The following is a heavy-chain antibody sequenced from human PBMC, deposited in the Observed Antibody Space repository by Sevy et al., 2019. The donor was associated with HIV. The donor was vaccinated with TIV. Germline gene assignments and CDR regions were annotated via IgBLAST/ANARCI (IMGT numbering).Heavy chain of an antibody. Sequence: GGSLRLSCAASGFTVSSNYMSWVRQAPGKGLEWVSVIYSGGSTYYADSVKGRFTISRDNSKNTLYLQMNSLRAEDTAVYYCARGYCSGDSCYGAFDIWGQGTMVTVSS. CDR1: GFTVSSNY. CDR2: IYSGGST. V-gene: IGHV3-53*01. CDR3: ARGYCSGDSCYGAFDI. J-gene: IGHJ3*02. D-gene: IGHD2-15*01.